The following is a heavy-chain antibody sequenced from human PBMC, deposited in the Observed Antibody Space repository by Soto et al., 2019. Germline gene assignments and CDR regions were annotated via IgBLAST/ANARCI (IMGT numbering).Heavy chain of an antibody. J-gene: IGHJ6*02. CDR1: GGTFGSYA. D-gene: IGHD2-2*01. CDR3: AREAPYCTSATCPKFYDMDV. Sequence: GASVKVSCKASGGTFGSYAITWVRRAPGQGLEWLGGIIPILNSPAYAQKFQARVVITADEITNTAYMELNSLRFDDTAVYYCAREAPYCTSATCPKFYDMDVWGQGTTVNVSS. CDR2: IIPILNSP. V-gene: IGHV1-69*13.